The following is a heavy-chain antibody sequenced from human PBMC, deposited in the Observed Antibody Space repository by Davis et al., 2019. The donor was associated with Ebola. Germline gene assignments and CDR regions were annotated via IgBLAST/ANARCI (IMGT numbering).Heavy chain of an antibody. Sequence: MPGGSLRLSCTVSGGSISSYYWSWIRQPPGKGLEWIGYTYYRGSTNYNPSLKSRVTISVDTSKNQFSLKLSSVTAADTAVYYCARHGGSSGTVALIVWGQGTMVTVSS. V-gene: IGHV4-59*08. CDR3: ARHGGSSGTVALIV. D-gene: IGHD3-22*01. CDR2: TYYRGST. J-gene: IGHJ3*01. CDR1: GGSISSYY.